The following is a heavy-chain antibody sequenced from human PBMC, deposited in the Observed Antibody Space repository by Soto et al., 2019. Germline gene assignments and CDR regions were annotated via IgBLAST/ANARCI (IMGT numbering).Heavy chain of an antibody. CDR1: SYFLSSSY. CDR2: IPTVGGT. V-gene: IGHV4-4*08. D-gene: IGHD1-26*01. CDR3: ARGMIHVGAQVNDC. J-gene: IGHJ4*02. Sequence: SETLSLTCSLSSYFLSSSYWRWVRQAPGKGLEWIGYIPTVGGTNYSPSLKSRVTISVDTSKNQFSLRLSSVTAGDTAVYFCARGMIHVGAQVNDCWGQGTLVTVS.